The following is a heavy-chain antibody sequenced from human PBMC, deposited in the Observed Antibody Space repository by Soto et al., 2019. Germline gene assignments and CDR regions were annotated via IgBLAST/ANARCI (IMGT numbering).Heavy chain of an antibody. J-gene: IGHJ6*02. CDR3: ARAEGTYNFWSGYYFGYGMDV. D-gene: IGHD3-3*01. V-gene: IGHV4-61*01. CDR2: IYYSGST. Sequence: QVQLQESGPGLVKPSETLSLTCTVSGGSVSSGSYYWSWIRQPPGKGLEWIGYIYYSGSTNYNPSLKSRVTISVDTSKNQFSLKLSSVTAADTAVYYCARAEGTYNFWSGYYFGYGMDVWGQGTTVTVSS. CDR1: GGSVSSGSYY.